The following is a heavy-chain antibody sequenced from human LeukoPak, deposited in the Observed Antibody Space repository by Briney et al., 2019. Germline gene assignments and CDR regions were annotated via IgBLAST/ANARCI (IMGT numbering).Heavy chain of an antibody. D-gene: IGHD6-19*01. Sequence: GGSLRLSCAVSGFSVNSFGMSWVRQAPGKGLEWISAISINGETTWYADSVKGRFIISRDNSKNALYLQLSSLRVEDTAVYYCAQGFSSGWYPNWGQGSLVCVSS. CDR2: ISINGETT. CDR3: AQGFSSGWYPN. CDR1: GFSVNSFG. J-gene: IGHJ4*02. V-gene: IGHV3-23*01.